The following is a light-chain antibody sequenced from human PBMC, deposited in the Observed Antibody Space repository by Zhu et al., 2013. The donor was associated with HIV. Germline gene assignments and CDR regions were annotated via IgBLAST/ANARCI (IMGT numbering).Light chain of an antibody. CDR3: ATWDDSLSGWV. Sequence: QSVLTQPPSASGTPGQRVTISCSGSSSNIGSNPVNWYQQLPGTAPKLLIYKNDQRPSGVPDRFSASKSGPSASLAISGLRSEDEADYYCATWDDSLSGWVFGGGTKLTVL. V-gene: IGLV1-47*01. CDR2: KND. CDR1: SSNIGSNP. J-gene: IGLJ3*02.